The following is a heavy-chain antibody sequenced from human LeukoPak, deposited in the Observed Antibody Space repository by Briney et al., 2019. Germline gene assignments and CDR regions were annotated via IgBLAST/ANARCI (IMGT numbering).Heavy chain of an antibody. CDR1: GGSITSSPYH. J-gene: IGHJ4*01. CDR2: VSHTGAT. V-gene: IGHV4-39*07. CDR3: ARSMVTTDRNFDH. D-gene: IGHD2-21*02. Sequence: SETLSLTCTVSGGSITSSPYHWAWVRQPPGRGPEWIGTVSHTGATQYSPSLTSRVTISLDTSKNQFSLSLNSVTAADTAIFYCARSMVTTDRNFDHWGQGTLVTVSS.